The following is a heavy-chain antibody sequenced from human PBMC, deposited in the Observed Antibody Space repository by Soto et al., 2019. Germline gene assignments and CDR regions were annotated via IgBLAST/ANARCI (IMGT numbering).Heavy chain of an antibody. V-gene: IGHV4-39*01. CDR2: LYSAEST. CDR1: GDSISSFSFF. J-gene: IGHJ4*02. CDR3: ARHACSGGTCYSYFDY. Sequence: SETLSLTCTVSGDSISSFSFFWGWIRQPPGKGPEWIGTLYSAESTYYNPSLLSRATISVDTSKNLFSLRLNSVTAADTAMYYCARHACSGGTCYSYFDYWGQGALVTVSS. D-gene: IGHD2-15*01.